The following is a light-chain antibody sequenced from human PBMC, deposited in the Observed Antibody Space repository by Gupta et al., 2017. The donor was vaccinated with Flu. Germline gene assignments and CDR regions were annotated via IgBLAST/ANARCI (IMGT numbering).Light chain of an antibody. CDR1: RSDISIYNY. J-gene: IGLJ1*01. CDR2: EVT. CDR3: SSYAGANNLYV. V-gene: IGLV2-8*01. Sequence: QSALTQPPSASGSPGQSVTISCTGTRSDISIYNYVSWYQQHPGKAPKLIIYEVTKRPSGVPDRFSGSKSGNTASLTVSGLQAEDEADYFCSSYAGANNLYVFGSGTTLTVL.